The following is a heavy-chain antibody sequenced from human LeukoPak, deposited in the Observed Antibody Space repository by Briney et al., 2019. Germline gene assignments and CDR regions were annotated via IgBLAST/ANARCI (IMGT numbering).Heavy chain of an antibody. J-gene: IGHJ4*02. D-gene: IGHD6-19*01. V-gene: IGHV4-4*07. Sequence: PSETLSLTCTVSGGSISSYYWSWIRQPAGKGLEWIGRIYTSGSTNYNPSLKSRVTISVDTSKNQFSLKVNSVTAADTAVYYCARHRTSGWGLDYWGQGTLVTVSS. CDR2: IYTSGST. CDR3: ARHRTSGWGLDY. CDR1: GGSISSYY.